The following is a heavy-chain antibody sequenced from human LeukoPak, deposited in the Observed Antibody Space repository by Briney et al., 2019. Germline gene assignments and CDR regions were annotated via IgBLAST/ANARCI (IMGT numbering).Heavy chain of an antibody. J-gene: IGHJ5*02. V-gene: IGHV3-30-3*01. Sequence: GGSLRLSCAASGFTFSSYAMHWVRQAPGKGLEWVAVISYDGSNKYYADSVKGRFTISRDNSKNTLYLQMNSLRAEDTAVYYGARDKDGAVAVFWFDPWGQGTRVTVSA. CDR1: GFTFSSYA. CDR2: ISYDGSNK. D-gene: IGHD6-19*01. CDR3: ARDKDGAVAVFWFDP.